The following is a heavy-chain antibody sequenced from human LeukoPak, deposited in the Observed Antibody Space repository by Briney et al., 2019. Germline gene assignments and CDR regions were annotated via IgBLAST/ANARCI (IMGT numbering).Heavy chain of an antibody. D-gene: IGHD4-23*01. CDR2: FDPEDGET. CDR3: ATDLAVVTEFDY. Sequence: ASVKVSCKVSGYTLTELSMHWVRQAPGKGLEWMGGFDPEDGETIYAQKFQGRVTMTEDTSTDTAYMELSSLRSEDTAVYYCATDLAVVTEFDYWGQGTLVTVSS. J-gene: IGHJ4*02. CDR1: GYTLTELS. V-gene: IGHV1-24*01.